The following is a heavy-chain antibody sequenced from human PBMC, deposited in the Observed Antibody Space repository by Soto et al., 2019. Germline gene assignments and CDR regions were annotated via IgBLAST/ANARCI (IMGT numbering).Heavy chain of an antibody. CDR2: ISGSGDST. V-gene: IGHV3-23*01. CDR3: AKAFRYGMDV. Sequence: QLLESGGGLVQPGGSLRLSCAASGFTFSNYGMSWVRQAPGKGLEWVSFISGSGDSTYYADPVKGRFTISRDNSKNTLYLQMNSLRVEDTAVYYCAKAFRYGMDVWGQGTTVTVSS. CDR1: GFTFSNYG. J-gene: IGHJ6*02.